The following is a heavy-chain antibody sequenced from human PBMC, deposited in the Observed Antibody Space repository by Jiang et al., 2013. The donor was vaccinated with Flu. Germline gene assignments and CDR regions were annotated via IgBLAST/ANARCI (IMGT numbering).Heavy chain of an antibody. Sequence: GLVKPSETLSLTCTVSGGSISSSTYYWGWIRQPPGKGLEWIGSVYYSGTSYYSPSLRNRVTVSVDASANQFSLRLNSVTAADTSIYYCVGSAYSGGHTWFDPWGQGTLVTVSS. V-gene: IGHV4-39*01. CDR3: VGSAYSGGHTWFDP. CDR1: GGSISSSTYY. CDR2: VYYSGTS. D-gene: IGHD5-18*01. J-gene: IGHJ5*02.